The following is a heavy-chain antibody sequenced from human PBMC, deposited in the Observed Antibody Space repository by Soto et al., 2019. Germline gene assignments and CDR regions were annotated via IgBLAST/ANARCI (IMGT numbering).Heavy chain of an antibody. CDR1: GYTFTSYG. V-gene: IGHV1-18*01. Sequence: GASVKVSCKASGYTFTSYGISWVRQAPGQGLEWMGWISAYNGNTNYAQKLQGRVTMTTDTSTSTAYMELRSLRSDDTAVYYCARDAVPAAMRENWFDPWGQGTLVTVSS. CDR2: ISAYNGNT. J-gene: IGHJ5*02. CDR3: ARDAVPAAMRENWFDP. D-gene: IGHD2-2*01.